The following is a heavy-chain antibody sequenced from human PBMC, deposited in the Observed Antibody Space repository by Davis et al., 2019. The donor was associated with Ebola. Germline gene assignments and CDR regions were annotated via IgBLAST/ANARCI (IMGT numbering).Heavy chain of an antibody. CDR2: IYYLGST. CDR3: ARFGYYRGYYGMDV. J-gene: IGHJ6*02. D-gene: IGHD3-3*01. Sequence: SETLSLTCTVSSGSISNYYWSWVRQPPGERLQWIGYIYYLGSTNYNPSLKSRVTISVDTSKNQFSLKLSSVTAADTAVYYCARFGYYRGYYGMDVWGQGTTVTVSS. CDR1: SGSISNYY. V-gene: IGHV4-59*12.